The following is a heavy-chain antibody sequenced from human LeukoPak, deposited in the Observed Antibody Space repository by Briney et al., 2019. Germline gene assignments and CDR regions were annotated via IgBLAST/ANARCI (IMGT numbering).Heavy chain of an antibody. Sequence: PGGSLRLSCAATGVTFSSYSMNWVRQAPGKGLEWVSSISSSSSYIYYADSVKGRFTISRDNAKNSLYLQMNSLRAEDTAVYYCASFGELLEDYWGQGTLVTVSS. J-gene: IGHJ4*02. V-gene: IGHV3-21*01. CDR1: GVTFSSYS. CDR3: ASFGELLEDY. D-gene: IGHD3-10*01. CDR2: ISSSSSYI.